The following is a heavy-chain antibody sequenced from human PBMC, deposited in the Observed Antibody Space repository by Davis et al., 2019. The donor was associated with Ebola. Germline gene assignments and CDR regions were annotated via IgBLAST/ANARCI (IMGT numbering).Heavy chain of an antibody. D-gene: IGHD3-10*01. CDR3: ARDSISRYYYDSGGGMDV. Sequence: MPSETLSLTCTVSGGSISSYYWSWIRQPAGKGLEWIGRIYTSGSTNYNPSLKSRVTMSVDTSKNQFPLKLSAVTAADTAVYYCARDSISRYYYDSGGGMDVWGQGTTVTVSS. CDR2: IYTSGST. J-gene: IGHJ6*02. V-gene: IGHV4-4*07. CDR1: GGSISSYY.